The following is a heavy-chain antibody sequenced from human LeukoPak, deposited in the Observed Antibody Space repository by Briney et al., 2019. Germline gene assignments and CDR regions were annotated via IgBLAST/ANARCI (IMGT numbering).Heavy chain of an antibody. D-gene: IGHD6-6*01. CDR1: GFTFSDYY. CDR3: ARGGSSSTYYYYYYYMDV. Sequence: GGSLRLSCAASGFTFSDYYMSCIRQAPGKGLEWVSYISSSGSTIYYADSVKGRFTISRDNAKNSLYLQMNSLRAEDTAVYYCARGGSSSTYYYYYYYMDVWGKGTTVTVSS. V-gene: IGHV3-11*04. CDR2: ISSSGSTI. J-gene: IGHJ6*03.